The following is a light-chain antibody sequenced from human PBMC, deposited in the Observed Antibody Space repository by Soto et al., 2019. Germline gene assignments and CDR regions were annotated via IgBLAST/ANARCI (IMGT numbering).Light chain of an antibody. Sequence: QSVLTQPASVAGSPGQSITISCAGTNRDLGAYKYVSWYQQHPDKAPKLILYEVSRRPSGVSNRFSGSKSGNTASLTISGLLAEDEADYSCSSYTNTSTLGFGTGTKV. V-gene: IGLV2-14*03. CDR1: NRDLGAYKY. CDR3: SSYTNTSTLG. J-gene: IGLJ1*01. CDR2: EVS.